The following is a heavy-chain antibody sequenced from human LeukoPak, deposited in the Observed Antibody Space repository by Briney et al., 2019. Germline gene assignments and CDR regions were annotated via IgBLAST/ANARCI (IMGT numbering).Heavy chain of an antibody. CDR1: GYTFINYG. V-gene: IGHV1-18*01. CDR2: ISAYNGNT. J-gene: IGHJ6*02. Sequence: GASVKVSCKASGYTFINYGINWVRQAPGQGLEWMGWISAYNGNTNYAQSLQGRVTMTTDTSTSTVYMEMRSLTSDDTAVYYCARVWGSGWPLYYYYYGMDVWGQGTTVTVSS. CDR3: ARVWGSGWPLYYYYYGMDV. D-gene: IGHD6-19*01.